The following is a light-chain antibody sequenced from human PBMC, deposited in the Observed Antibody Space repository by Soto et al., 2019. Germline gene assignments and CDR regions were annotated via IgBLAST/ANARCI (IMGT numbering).Light chain of an antibody. CDR1: QDISSW. V-gene: IGKV1-12*01. CDR3: LQDHTYPWT. Sequence: DTQMTKSPSSVSASVGDRVTITCRAGQDISSWLAWYQQKPGKAPKLLIYAAASLQSGVPSRFSGSGSGTDVTLTISSLQPEDVATYYCLQDHTYPWTFGQGTKVDIK. J-gene: IGKJ1*01. CDR2: AAA.